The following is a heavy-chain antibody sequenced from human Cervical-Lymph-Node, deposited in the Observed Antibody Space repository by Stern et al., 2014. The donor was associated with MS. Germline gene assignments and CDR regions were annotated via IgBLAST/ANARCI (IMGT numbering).Heavy chain of an antibody. CDR3: AGGDDYVDYVSPSEY. CDR2: INTNSVNP. D-gene: IGHD4-17*01. Sequence: VQLVESGSELKKPGASVKVSCKASEYSAIGYAINWVRQTPGQGLEWMGWINTNSVNPTDAQGLTGRFVFSLDTSVNTAYLQISSLKAEDTAVYYCAGGDDYVDYVSPSEYWGQGTLVTVSS. V-gene: IGHV7-4-1*02. J-gene: IGHJ4*02. CDR1: EYSAIGYA.